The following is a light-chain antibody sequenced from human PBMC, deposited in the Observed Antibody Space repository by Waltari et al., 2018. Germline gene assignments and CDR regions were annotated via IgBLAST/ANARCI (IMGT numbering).Light chain of an antibody. CDR1: KLGDKY. J-gene: IGLJ2*01. Sequence: SYELTQPPSVSVSPGQTASIPCPGDKLGDKYVSWYQLKPGQSPVLVIYQDSQRPSGIPERFSGSNSGNTATLTISGTQAMDEADYYCQAWDSSTVVFGGGTKLTVL. CDR2: QDS. CDR3: QAWDSSTVV. V-gene: IGLV3-1*01.